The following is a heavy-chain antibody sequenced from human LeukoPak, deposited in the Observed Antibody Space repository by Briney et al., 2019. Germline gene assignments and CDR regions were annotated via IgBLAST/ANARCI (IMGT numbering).Heavy chain of an antibody. J-gene: IGHJ4*02. D-gene: IGHD6-13*01. CDR3: ARIAAAGVKGIWYLDY. Sequence: PGRSLRLSCAASGFTFSSYGMHWVRQAPGKGLEWVAVIWYDGSNKYYADSVKGRFTISRDNSKNTLYLQMNSLRAEDTAVYYCARIAAAGVKGIWYLDYWGQGTLVTVSS. CDR1: GFTFSSYG. V-gene: IGHV3-33*01. CDR2: IWYDGSNK.